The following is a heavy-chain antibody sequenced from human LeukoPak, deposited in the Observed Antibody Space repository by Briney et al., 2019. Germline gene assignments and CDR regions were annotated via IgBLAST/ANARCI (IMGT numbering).Heavy chain of an antibody. V-gene: IGHV3-30*02. D-gene: IGHD3-9*01. CDR2: IRYDGSNK. J-gene: IGHJ4*02. CDR3: AKGPDILTVLLHDY. Sequence: GGSLRLSCAASGFTFSSYGMHWVRQAPGKGLEWVAFIRYDGSNKYYADSVKGRFTISRDNSKNTLYLQMNSLRAEDTAVYYCAKGPDILTVLLHDYWGQGTLVTVSS. CDR1: GFTFSSYG.